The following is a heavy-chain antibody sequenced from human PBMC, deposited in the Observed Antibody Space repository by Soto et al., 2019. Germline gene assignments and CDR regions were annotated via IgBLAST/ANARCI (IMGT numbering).Heavy chain of an antibody. CDR3: ARGKKHHDYSPNNPFDY. CDR1: GFTFSDYY. V-gene: IGHV3-11*01. CDR2: ISSSGSTI. J-gene: IGHJ4*02. D-gene: IGHD4-4*01. Sequence: GGSLRLSCAASGFTFSDYYMSWIRQAPGKGLEWVSYISSSGSTIYYADSVKGRFTISRDNAKNSLYLQMNSLRAEDTAVYYCARGKKHHDYSPNNPFDYWGQGTLVTVSS.